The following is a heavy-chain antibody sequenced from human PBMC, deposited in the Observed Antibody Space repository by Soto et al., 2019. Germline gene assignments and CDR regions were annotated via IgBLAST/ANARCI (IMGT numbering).Heavy chain of an antibody. Sequence: ASVKVSCKASGYTFTSYAMHWVRQAPGQRLEWMGWINADNGNTKYSQKLQGRVTMTTDTSTSTAYMELRSLRSDDTAVYYCARAGKLLLDWFDPWGQGTLVTVSS. V-gene: IGHV1-3*01. CDR1: GYTFTSYA. J-gene: IGHJ5*02. CDR3: ARAGKLLLDWFDP. D-gene: IGHD3-22*01. CDR2: INADNGNT.